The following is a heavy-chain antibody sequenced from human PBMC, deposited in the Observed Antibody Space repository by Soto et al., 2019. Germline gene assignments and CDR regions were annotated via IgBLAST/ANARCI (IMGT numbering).Heavy chain of an antibody. CDR3: ARLDGGITMVRGVSPGGYYYYYMAV. CDR2: ISSSSYI. D-gene: IGHD3-10*01. CDR1: GFTFSSYS. Sequence: GGSLRLSCAASGFTFSSYSMNWVRQAPGKGLEWVSSISSSSYIYYADSVKGRFTISRDNAKNSLYLQMNSLRAEDTAVYYCARLDGGITMVRGVSPGGYYYYYMAVWVKGTTVTVSS. J-gene: IGHJ6*03. V-gene: IGHV3-21*01.